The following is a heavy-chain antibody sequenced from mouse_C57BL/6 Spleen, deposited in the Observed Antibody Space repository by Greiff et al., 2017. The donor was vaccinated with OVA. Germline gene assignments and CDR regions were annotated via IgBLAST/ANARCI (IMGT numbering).Heavy chain of an antibody. CDR2: IDPETGGT. V-gene: IGHV1-15*01. Sequence: VQLQQSGAELVRPGASVTLSCKASGYTFTDYEMHWVKQTPVHGLEWIGAIDPETGGTAYNQKFKGKAILTADKSSSTAYMELRSLTSEDSAVYYCTREGITTVVERCAYWGQGTLVTVSA. CDR1: GYTFTDYE. D-gene: IGHD1-1*01. J-gene: IGHJ3*01. CDR3: TREGITTVVERCAY.